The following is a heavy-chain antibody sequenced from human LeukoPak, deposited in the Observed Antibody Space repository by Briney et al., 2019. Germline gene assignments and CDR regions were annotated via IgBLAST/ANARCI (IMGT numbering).Heavy chain of an antibody. CDR1: GFTFSSYA. Sequence: GGSLRLSCAASGFTFSSYAMSWVRQAPGKGLEWVSAISGSGGSTYYADSVKGRFTISRDNSKNTLYLQMNSLRAEDTAVYYCKVSGTYRYEDTDVPFDYWGQGTLVTVSS. CDR2: ISGSGGST. J-gene: IGHJ4*02. CDR3: KVSGTYRYEDTDVPFDY. D-gene: IGHD3-16*02. V-gene: IGHV3-23*01.